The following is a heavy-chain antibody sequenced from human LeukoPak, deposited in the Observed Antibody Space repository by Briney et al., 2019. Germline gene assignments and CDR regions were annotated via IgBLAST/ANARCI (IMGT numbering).Heavy chain of an antibody. V-gene: IGHV3-7*01. CDR2: TKHDGSYT. D-gene: IGHD2-2*01. CDR1: XSXW. Sequence: XSXWMSCVRQAQGKGREWVANTKHDGSYTYYVDSVKGRFTISRDNAKNSLYLQMNSLRAEDTAVYYCARVGYCSSTSCHGFDDWGQGTLVTVSS. CDR3: ARVGYCSSTSCHGFDD. J-gene: IGHJ4*02.